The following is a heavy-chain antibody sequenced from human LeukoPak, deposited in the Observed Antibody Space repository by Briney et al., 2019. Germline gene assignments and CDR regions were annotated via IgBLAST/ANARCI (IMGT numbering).Heavy chain of an antibody. J-gene: IGHJ4*02. CDR3: ARGRKSDIVVVVAATHSYYFDY. V-gene: IGHV4-34*01. CDR1: GGSFSGYY. Sequence: PSETLSLTCAVYGGSFSGYYWSWIRQPPGKGLEWIGEINHSGSTNYNPSLKSRVTISVDTSKNQFSLKLSSVTAADTAVYYCARGRKSDIVVVVAATHSYYFDYWGQGTLVTVSS. D-gene: IGHD2-15*01. CDR2: INHSGST.